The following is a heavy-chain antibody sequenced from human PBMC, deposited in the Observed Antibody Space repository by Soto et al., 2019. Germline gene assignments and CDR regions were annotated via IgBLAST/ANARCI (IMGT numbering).Heavy chain of an antibody. CDR1: GGTFSSYA. D-gene: IGHD5-18*01. Sequence: QVQLVQSGAEVKKPGSSVKVSCKASGGTFSSYAISWVRQAPGQGLEWMGGIIPIFGTANYAQKFQGRVTITADESTSTGYMELSSLRSEDTAVYYCAREREMATANPYYFDYWGQGTLVTVSS. CDR2: IIPIFGTA. V-gene: IGHV1-69*12. J-gene: IGHJ4*02. CDR3: AREREMATANPYYFDY.